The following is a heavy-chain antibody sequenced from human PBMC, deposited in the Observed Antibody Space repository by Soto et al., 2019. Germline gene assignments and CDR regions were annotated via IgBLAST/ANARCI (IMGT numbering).Heavy chain of an antibody. CDR2: INPNSGGT. CDR1: GYTFTGYY. CDR3: ARDSIPDPKYCTNGVCFRPYYFDY. J-gene: IGHJ4*02. V-gene: IGHV1-2*04. D-gene: IGHD2-8*01. Sequence: ASVKVSCKASGYTFTGYYMHWVRQAPGQGLEWMGWINPNSGGTNYAQKFQGWVTMTRDTSISTAYMELSRLRSDDTAVYYCARDSIPDPKYCTNGVCFRPYYFDYWGQGTLVTVSS.